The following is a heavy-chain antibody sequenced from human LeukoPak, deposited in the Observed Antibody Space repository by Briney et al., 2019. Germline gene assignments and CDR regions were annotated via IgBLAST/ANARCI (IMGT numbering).Heavy chain of an antibody. Sequence: PGGSLRLSCAASGFTFSNYGMHWVRQAPGKGLEWVAVIWFDGSNKYYADSVKGRFTISRDNSKNTLYLQMNSLRAEDTAVYYCAKVFSNLRYYMDVWGKGTTVTVSS. J-gene: IGHJ6*03. D-gene: IGHD1-14*01. CDR1: GFTFSNYG. CDR2: IWFDGSNK. CDR3: AKVFSNLRYYMDV. V-gene: IGHV3-33*06.